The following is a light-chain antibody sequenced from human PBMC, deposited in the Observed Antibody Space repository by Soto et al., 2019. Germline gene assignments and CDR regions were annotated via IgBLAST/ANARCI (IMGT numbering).Light chain of an antibody. CDR3: SSFTSSIPYV. V-gene: IGLV2-14*01. CDR2: EVS. CDR1: SSDVGGYKY. Sequence: QSALTQPASVSGSPGQSITISCTGTSSDVGGYKYVSWYQQQPGRAPKLILYEVSNRPSGVAHRFSGSKSGNTASLTISGLQAEDEADYYCSSFTSSIPYVFGTGSKVTVL. J-gene: IGLJ1*01.